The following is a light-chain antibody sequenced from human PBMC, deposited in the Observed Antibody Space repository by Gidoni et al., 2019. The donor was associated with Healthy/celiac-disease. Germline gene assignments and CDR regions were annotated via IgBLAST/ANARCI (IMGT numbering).Light chain of an antibody. J-gene: IGKJ2*01. V-gene: IGKV4-1*01. CDR1: QRVLYSSNNKNY. Sequence: DIVMTQSPDSVAVSLGERATINCKSSQRVLYSSNNKNYLAWYQQKPGQPPKLLIYWASTRESGVPDRFSGSGSGTDFTLTISSLQAEDVAVYYCQQYYSTPRTFGQGTKLEIK. CDR3: QQYYSTPRT. CDR2: WAS.